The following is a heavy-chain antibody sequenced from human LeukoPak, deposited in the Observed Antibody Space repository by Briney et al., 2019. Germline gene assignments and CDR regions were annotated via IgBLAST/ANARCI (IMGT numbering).Heavy chain of an antibody. D-gene: IGHD3-22*01. CDR1: GGYISSYY. CDR3: ARCYYDSSGYYSFGY. CDR2: IYYSGST. V-gene: IGHV4-59*07. J-gene: IGHJ4*02. Sequence: PSDTLSLTCTVSGGYISSYYWRWIRPPPGKGLEWIEYIYYSGSTNYNHSLPRRVTISVDTSKNQFSLKLSSVTAADTAVYYCARCYYDSSGYYSFGYGGQGTLVTVSS.